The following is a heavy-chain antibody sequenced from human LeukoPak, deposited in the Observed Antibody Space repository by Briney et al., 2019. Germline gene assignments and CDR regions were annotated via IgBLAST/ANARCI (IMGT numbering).Heavy chain of an antibody. CDR1: GGSFSGYY. CDR2: INHSGST. Sequence: SETLSLTCAVYGGSFSGYYWSWIRQPPGKGLEWIGEINHSGSTNYNPSLKSRVTISVDTSKNQFSLKLSSVTAADTAVYYCARQGPAGPPYYYYMDAWGKGTTVTVSS. CDR3: ARQGPAGPPYYYYMDA. V-gene: IGHV4-34*01. J-gene: IGHJ6*03.